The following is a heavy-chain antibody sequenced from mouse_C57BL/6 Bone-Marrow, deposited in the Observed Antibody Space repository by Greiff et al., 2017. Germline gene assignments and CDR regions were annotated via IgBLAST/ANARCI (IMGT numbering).Heavy chain of an antibody. CDR1: GYSFTGYY. Sequence: VQLKESGPELVKPGASVKISCKASGYSFTGYYMNWVKQSPEKSLEWIGEINPSTGGTTYNQKFKAKATLTVDKSSSTAYMQLTSLTSEDSAVYYCARDGYYSFDYWGQGTTLTVAS. D-gene: IGHD2-3*01. CDR2: INPSTGGT. J-gene: IGHJ2*01. CDR3: ARDGYYSFDY. V-gene: IGHV1-42*01.